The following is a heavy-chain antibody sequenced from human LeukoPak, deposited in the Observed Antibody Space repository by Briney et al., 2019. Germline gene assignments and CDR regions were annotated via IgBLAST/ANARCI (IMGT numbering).Heavy chain of an antibody. CDR2: IIPIFGTA. CDR3: ARVKLSGHSYGPN. Sequence: SVKVSCKASGGTFSSYVICWVRQAPGQGLEWMGGIIPIFGTANYAQKFQGRVTITTDESTSTAYMELSSLRSEDTAVYYCARVKLSGHSYGPNWRQGTLVTVSS. J-gene: IGHJ4*02. D-gene: IGHD5-18*01. V-gene: IGHV1-69*05. CDR1: GGTFSSYV.